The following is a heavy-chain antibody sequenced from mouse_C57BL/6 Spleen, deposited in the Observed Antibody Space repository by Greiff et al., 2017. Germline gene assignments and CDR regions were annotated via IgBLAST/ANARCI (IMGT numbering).Heavy chain of an antibody. Sequence: EVKLVESGGGLVQPGGSLSLSCAASGFTFTDYYMSWVRQPPGKALEWLGFIRNKANGYTTEYSASVKGRFTISRDNSQSILYLPMNALRAEDSATYYCARYNGSSFYAMDYWGQGTSVTVSS. CDR2: IRNKANGYTT. CDR1: GFTFTDYY. CDR3: ARYNGSSFYAMDY. V-gene: IGHV7-3*01. J-gene: IGHJ4*01. D-gene: IGHD1-1*01.